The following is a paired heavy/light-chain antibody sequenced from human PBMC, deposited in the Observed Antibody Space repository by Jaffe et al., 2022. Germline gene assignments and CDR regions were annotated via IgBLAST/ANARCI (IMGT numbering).Heavy chain of an antibody. J-gene: IGHJ4*02. V-gene: IGHV3-9*01. Sequence: EVQLVESGGGLVQPGRSLRLSCAASGFTFDDYAMHWVRQAPGKGLEWVSGISWNSGSIGYADSVKGRFTISRDNAKNSLYLQMNSLRAEDTALYYCAKDSYDFWSGPTYYFDYWGQGTLVTVSS. CDR3: AKDSYDFWSGPTYYFDY. CDR2: ISWNSGSI. CDR1: GFTFDDYA. D-gene: IGHD3-3*01.
Light chain of an antibody. CDR3: SSYTSSSTHNYV. Sequence: QSALTQPASVSGSPGQSITISCTGTSSDVGGYNYVSWYQQHPGKAPKLMIYDVSNRPSGVSNRFSGSKSGNTASLTISGLQAEDEADYYCSSYTSSSTHNYVFGTGTKVTVL. CDR1: SSDVGGYNY. V-gene: IGLV2-14*03. J-gene: IGLJ1*01. CDR2: DVS.